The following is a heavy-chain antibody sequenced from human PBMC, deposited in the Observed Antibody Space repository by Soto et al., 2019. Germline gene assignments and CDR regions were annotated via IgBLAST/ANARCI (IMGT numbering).Heavy chain of an antibody. Sequence: SETLSLTYTVSGGSISSGGYYWSWIRQHPGKGLEWIGYIYYSGSTYYNPSLKSRVTISVDTSKNQFSLKLSSVTAADTAVYYCARDAGQYSSSWISFDYWGQGTLVTVSS. CDR2: IYYSGST. CDR3: ARDAGQYSSSWISFDY. CDR1: GGSISSGGYY. D-gene: IGHD6-13*01. V-gene: IGHV4-31*03. J-gene: IGHJ4*02.